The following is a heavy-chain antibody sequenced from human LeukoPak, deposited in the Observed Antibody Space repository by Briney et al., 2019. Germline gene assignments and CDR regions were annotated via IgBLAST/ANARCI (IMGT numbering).Heavy chain of an antibody. CDR2: ISSSGSSI. Sequence: GGSLRLSCAASGFTFSSYEMNWVRQAPGKGLEWISHISSSGSSISDADSVKGRFTISRDNAKNSLYLQMNSLRAEDTAVYYCARDGDYFSGMDVWGQGTTVTVSS. J-gene: IGHJ6*02. CDR1: GFTFSSYE. CDR3: ARDGDYFSGMDV. V-gene: IGHV3-48*03.